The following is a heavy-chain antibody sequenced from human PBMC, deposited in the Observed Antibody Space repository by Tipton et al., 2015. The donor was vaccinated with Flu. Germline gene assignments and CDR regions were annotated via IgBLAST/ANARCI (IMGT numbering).Heavy chain of an antibody. V-gene: IGHV3-53*01. CDR2: IYSGGST. Sequence: LSLTCAASGFTVSSNYMSWVRQAPGKGLEWVSVIYSGGSTYYADSVKGRFTISRDNSKNTLYLQMNSLRAEDTAVYYCARAEVGMVVDYWGQGTLVTVSS. J-gene: IGHJ4*02. CDR3: ARAEVGMVVDY. CDR1: GFTVSSNY. D-gene: IGHD5-24*01.